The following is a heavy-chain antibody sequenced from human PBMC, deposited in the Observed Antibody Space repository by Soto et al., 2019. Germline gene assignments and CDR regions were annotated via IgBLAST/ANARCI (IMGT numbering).Heavy chain of an antibody. D-gene: IGHD4-17*01. V-gene: IGHV1-46*03. J-gene: IGHJ4*02. CDR1: GYTFLSFY. Sequence: ASVKVSCKASGYTFLSFYVHWVRQAPGRGLEWMAMSHPGGDSTPTTYAPKFQGRVTMTRDTSTSTVYMELSSLRSEDTAVYYCARKAHDYGDEFDYWGQGTLVTVSS. CDR2: SHPGGDST. CDR3: ARKAHDYGDEFDY.